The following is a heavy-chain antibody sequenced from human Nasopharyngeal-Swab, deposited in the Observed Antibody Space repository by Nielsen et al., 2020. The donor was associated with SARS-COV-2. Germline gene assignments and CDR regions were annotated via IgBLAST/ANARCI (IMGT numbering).Heavy chain of an antibody. CDR2: IIPIFGTA. Sequence: SVTVSCKASGGTFSSYAISWVRQAPGQGLEWMGGIIPIFGTANYAQKFQGRVTITADESTSTAYMELSSLRSEDTAVYYCASLAGGEELYSGYDSDYWGQGTLVTVSS. CDR1: GGTFSSYA. CDR3: ASLAGGEELYSGYDSDY. D-gene: IGHD5-12*01. J-gene: IGHJ4*02. V-gene: IGHV1-69*13.